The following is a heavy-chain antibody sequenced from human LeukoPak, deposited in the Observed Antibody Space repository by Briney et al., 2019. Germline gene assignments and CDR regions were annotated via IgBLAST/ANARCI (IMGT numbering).Heavy chain of an antibody. V-gene: IGHV4-34*01. CDR1: GGSFSGYY. CDR2: INHSGST. Sequence: SETLSLTCAVYGGSFSGYYWSWIRQPPGKGLEWIGEINHSGSTNYNPSLKSRVTISIDTSKNQFSLKLSSVTAADTAVYYCARDRVGDYFDYWGQGTLVTVSS. CDR3: ARDRVGDYFDY. D-gene: IGHD3-16*01. J-gene: IGHJ4*02.